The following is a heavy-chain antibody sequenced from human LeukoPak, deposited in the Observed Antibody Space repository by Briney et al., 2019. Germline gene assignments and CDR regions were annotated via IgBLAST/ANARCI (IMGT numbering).Heavy chain of an antibody. CDR2: INHSGST. D-gene: IGHD6-6*01. J-gene: IGHJ6*03. V-gene: IGHV4-34*01. Sequence: SETLSLTCAVYGGSFSGYYWSWIRQPPGKGLEWIGEINHSGSTNYNPSLKSRVTISVDTSKNQFSLKLSSVTAADTAVCYRARSGEQLVLAYYYYMDVWGKGTTVTVSS. CDR1: GGSFSGYY. CDR3: ARSGEQLVLAYYYYMDV.